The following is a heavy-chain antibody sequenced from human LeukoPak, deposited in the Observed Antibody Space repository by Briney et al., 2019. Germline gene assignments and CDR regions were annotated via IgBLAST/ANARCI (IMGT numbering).Heavy chain of an antibody. CDR2: INPNSGGT. D-gene: IGHD3-10*01. V-gene: IGHV1-2*02. CDR1: GYSFTGYY. J-gene: IGHJ3*02. CDR3: ASLNRYGSGSYYPIDI. Sequence: ASVKVSCKASGYSFTGYYMHWVRQAPGQGLEWMGWINPNSGGTNYAQKFQGRVIMTRDTSISTAYMELSRLRSDDTAVYYCASLNRYGSGSYYPIDIWGQGTMVTVSS.